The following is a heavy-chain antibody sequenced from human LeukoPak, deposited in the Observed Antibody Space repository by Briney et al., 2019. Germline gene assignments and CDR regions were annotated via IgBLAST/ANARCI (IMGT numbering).Heavy chain of an antibody. D-gene: IGHD4-17*01. CDR2: IQYVGGNK. Sequence: VGSLRLSCAASGFSDSSSGIHWVRQAPGKGLDWLAFIQYVGGNKYYADSVKGRFTMSRDNSKNTLTMFLQMNSLRVEDTAVYYCAKGGDYALDYWGQGTLVTVSS. V-gene: IGHV3-30*02. CDR1: GFSDSSSG. CDR3: AKGGDYALDY. J-gene: IGHJ4*02.